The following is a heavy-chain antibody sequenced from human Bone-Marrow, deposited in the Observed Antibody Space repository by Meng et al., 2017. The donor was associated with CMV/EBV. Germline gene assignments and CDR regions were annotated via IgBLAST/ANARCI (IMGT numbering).Heavy chain of an antibody. V-gene: IGHV1-18*01. CDR1: GYTFTSYG. CDR3: AGELYDFWSGYYIPWRKNYYYYGMDV. J-gene: IGHJ6*02. Sequence: ASVKVSCKASGYTFTSYGISWVRQAPGQGLEWMGWISAYNGNTNYAQKLQGRVTMTTDTSTSTAYMERRSLRSDDTAVYYCAGELYDFWSGYYIPWRKNYYYYGMDVWGQGTTVTVSS. D-gene: IGHD3-3*01. CDR2: ISAYNGNT.